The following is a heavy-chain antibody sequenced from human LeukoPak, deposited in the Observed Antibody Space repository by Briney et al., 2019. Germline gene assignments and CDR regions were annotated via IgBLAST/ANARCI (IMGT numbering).Heavy chain of an antibody. Sequence: ASVKVSCKASGGTFSSYAISWVRQAPGQGLEWMGWISAYNGNTNYAQKLQGRVTMTTDTSTSTAYMELRSLRSDDTAVYYCARDRYFDWLLPLDYWGQETLVTVSS. D-gene: IGHD3-9*01. CDR3: ARDRYFDWLLPLDY. CDR1: GGTFSSYA. J-gene: IGHJ4*02. V-gene: IGHV1-18*01. CDR2: ISAYNGNT.